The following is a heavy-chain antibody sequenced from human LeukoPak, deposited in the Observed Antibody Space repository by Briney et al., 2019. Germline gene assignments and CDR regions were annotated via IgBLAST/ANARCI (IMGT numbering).Heavy chain of an antibody. D-gene: IGHD3-22*01. CDR2: INPSGGST. J-gene: IGHJ6*03. CDR1: GYTFTSYY. V-gene: IGHV1-46*01. Sequence: ASVKVSCKASGYTFTSYYMHWVRQAPGQGLEWMGIINPSGGSTSYAQKFQGRVTMTRDTSTSTVYMELSSLRSEDTAVYYCARDVHDSSRDYYYMDVWGKGTTVTVSS. CDR3: ARDVHDSSRDYYYMDV.